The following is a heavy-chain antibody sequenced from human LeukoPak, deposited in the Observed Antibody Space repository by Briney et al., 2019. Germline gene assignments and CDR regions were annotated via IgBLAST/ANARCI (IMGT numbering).Heavy chain of an antibody. CDR2: IYSDNT. D-gene: IGHD2-21*02. J-gene: IGHJ6*03. V-gene: IGHV3-53*01. Sequence: GGSLRLSCTVSGFTVSSNSMSWVRQAPGKGLEWVSFIYSDNTHYSDSVKGRFTISRDNSKNTLYLQMNSLRAEDTAVYYCARDRRVTRLLSSRNYHYMDVWGKGTTVTVSS. CDR3: ARDRRVTRLLSSRNYHYMDV. CDR1: GFTVSSNS.